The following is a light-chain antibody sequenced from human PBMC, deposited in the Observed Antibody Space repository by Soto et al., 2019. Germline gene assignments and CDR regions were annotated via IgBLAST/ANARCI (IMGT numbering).Light chain of an antibody. CDR2: AAS. Sequence: DIQTNQSPSSLSASVGDSVTITCRASQSISSYLNWYQQKPGKAPKLLIYAASSLQSGVPSRFSGSGSGTDFTLTIRSLQPEDFATYYCQQRYSTPLTFGGGTKGDIK. J-gene: IGKJ4*01. CDR1: QSISSY. V-gene: IGKV1-39*01. CDR3: QQRYSTPLT.